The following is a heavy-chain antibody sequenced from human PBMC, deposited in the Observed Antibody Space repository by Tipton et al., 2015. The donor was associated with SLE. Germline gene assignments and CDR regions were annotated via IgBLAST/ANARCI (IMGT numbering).Heavy chain of an antibody. Sequence: TLSLTCAVYGGSFSGYYWSWIRQPPGKGLEWIGEINHSGGTNYNPSLKSRVTISVDTSKNQFSLKLSSVTATDTAVYYCARGLGAYSSGWRYCYYYIDVWGKGTTVTVSS. V-gene: IGHV4-34*01. D-gene: IGHD6-19*01. CDR1: GGSFSGYY. J-gene: IGHJ6*03. CDR3: ARGLGAYSSGWRYCYYYIDV. CDR2: INHSGGT.